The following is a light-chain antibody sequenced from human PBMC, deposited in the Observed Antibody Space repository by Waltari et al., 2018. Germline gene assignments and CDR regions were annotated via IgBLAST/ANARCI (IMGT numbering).Light chain of an antibody. V-gene: IGKV3-20*01. CDR1: QSVSNNY. J-gene: IGKJ5*01. CDR2: GAS. Sequence: DIVLTQSPGTLSLSPGERATLSCRASQSVSNNYLAWYQQKPGQAPRPLIYGASSRATGIPGRISGSGSGTDFTLTISRLEPDDFTVYYCQQYGSSPITFGQGTRLEIK. CDR3: QQYGSSPIT.